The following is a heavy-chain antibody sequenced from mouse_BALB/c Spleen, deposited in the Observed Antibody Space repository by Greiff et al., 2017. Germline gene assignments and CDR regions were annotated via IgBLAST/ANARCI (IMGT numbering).Heavy chain of an antibody. CDR1: GFTFSSYA. V-gene: IGHV5-6-5*01. D-gene: IGHD2-2*01. Sequence: EVQGVESGGGLVKPGGSLKLSCAASGFTFSSYAMSWVRQTPEKRLEWVASISSGGSTYYPDSVKGRFTISRDNARNILYLQMSSLRSEDTAMYYCARGGGYYGYDDWYFDVWGAGTTVTVSS. J-gene: IGHJ1*01. CDR3: ARGGGYYGYDDWYFDV. CDR2: ISSGGST.